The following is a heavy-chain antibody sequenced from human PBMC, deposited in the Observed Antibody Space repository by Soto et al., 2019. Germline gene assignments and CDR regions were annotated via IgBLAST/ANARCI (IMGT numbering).Heavy chain of an antibody. CDR2: IYSGGST. J-gene: IGHJ1*01. D-gene: IGHD1-7*01. V-gene: IGHV3-53*01. Sequence: GGSLRLSCAASGFTVSSNYMSWVRQAPGKGLECVSVIYSGGSTYYADSVKGRFTISRDNSKNTLYLQMNSLRAEDTAVYYCARETGTATGRYFQYWGQGTLVTVSS. CDR3: ARETGTATGRYFQY. CDR1: GFTVSSNY.